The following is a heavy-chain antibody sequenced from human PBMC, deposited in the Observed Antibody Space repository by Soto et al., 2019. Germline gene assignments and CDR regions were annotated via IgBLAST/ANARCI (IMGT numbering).Heavy chain of an antibody. D-gene: IGHD5-18*01. Sequence: SGPTLVNPTQTLTLTCTFSGFSLSTTGMCVSWIRQPPRKALEWLALIDWADDKYYSTSLKTRLTISKDTSKNQVVLTMTNVEPVDTATYFCSRAVGGFTYGYPDYWGQGTPVTVSS. CDR2: IDWADDK. J-gene: IGHJ4*02. CDR1: GFSLSTTGMC. CDR3: SRAVGGFTYGYPDY. V-gene: IGHV2-70*01.